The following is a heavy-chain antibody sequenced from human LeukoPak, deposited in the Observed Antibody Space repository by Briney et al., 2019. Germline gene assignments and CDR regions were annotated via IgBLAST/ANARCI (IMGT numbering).Heavy chain of an antibody. J-gene: IGHJ4*02. CDR1: GFTFSSYG. CDR3: AKDLIVGATTSSG. D-gene: IGHD1-26*01. Sequence: GGTLRLSCAASGFTFSSYGTHWVRQAPGKGLEWVAVIWYDGSNKYYADSVKGRFTISRDNSKNTLYLQMNSLRAEDTAVYYCAKDLIVGATTSSGWGQGTLVTVSS. CDR2: IWYDGSNK. V-gene: IGHV3-33*06.